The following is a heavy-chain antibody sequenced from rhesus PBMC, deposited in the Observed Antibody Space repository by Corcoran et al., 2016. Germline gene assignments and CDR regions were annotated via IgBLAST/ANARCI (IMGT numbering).Heavy chain of an antibody. V-gene: IGHV4-73*01. J-gene: IGHJ4*01. Sequence: QVKLQQWGEGLVKPSETLSLTCAVYGGSITGYYWSWIRQPPGKGMEWIGKIDGNSASTTYNPSRQNRVTIAKDPSKNQFSLKLSSVTAADTAVYYCARAEYSNYPDYWGQGVLVTVSS. CDR1: GGSITGYY. CDR2: IDGNSAST. D-gene: IGHD4-23*01. CDR3: ARAEYSNYPDY.